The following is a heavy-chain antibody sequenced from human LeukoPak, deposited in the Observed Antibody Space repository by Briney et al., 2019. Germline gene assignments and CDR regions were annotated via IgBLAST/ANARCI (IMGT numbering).Heavy chain of an antibody. CDR1: GYTFTSYA. V-gene: IGHV7-4-1*02. CDR3: ARVPCSGGSCYFDY. CDR2: INTNTGNP. D-gene: IGHD2-15*01. Sequence: GASVKVSCEASGYTFTSYAMNWVRQAPGQGLEWMGWINTNTGNPTYAQGFTGRFVFSLDTSVSTAYLQISSLKAEDTAVYYCARVPCSGGSCYFDYWGQGTLVTVSS. J-gene: IGHJ4*02.